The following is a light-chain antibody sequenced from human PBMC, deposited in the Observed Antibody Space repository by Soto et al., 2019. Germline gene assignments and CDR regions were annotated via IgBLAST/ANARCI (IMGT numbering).Light chain of an antibody. Sequence: EIVLTQSPATLYLSPGERATLSCRASQSVSSYLAWYQQKPGQAPRLLIYDASNMATGIPARFSGSVSGTDFTLTISRLEPEDFAVYYCQQRSNWPLTFGGGTKVEIK. CDR1: QSVSSY. V-gene: IGKV3-11*01. CDR3: QQRSNWPLT. J-gene: IGKJ4*01. CDR2: DAS.